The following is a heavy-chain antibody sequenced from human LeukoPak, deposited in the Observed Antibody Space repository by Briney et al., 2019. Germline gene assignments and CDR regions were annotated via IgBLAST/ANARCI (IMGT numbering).Heavy chain of an antibody. CDR2: ISSSGGTI. CDR3: TRDPIYDFWSGYMDV. D-gene: IGHD3-3*01. J-gene: IGHJ6*03. Sequence: GGSLRLSCAASGFAFSSYEMNWVRQAPGKGLEWVSYISSSGGTIHYADSVKGRFSISRDNPKNSLYLQMHSLRAEDTAVYYCTRDPIYDFWSGYMDVWGKGTTVTVSS. V-gene: IGHV3-48*03. CDR1: GFAFSSYE.